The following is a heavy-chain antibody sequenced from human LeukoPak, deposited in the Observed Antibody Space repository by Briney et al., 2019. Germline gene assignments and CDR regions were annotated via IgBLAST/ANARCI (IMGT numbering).Heavy chain of an antibody. CDR1: GYTFTSYD. Sequence: ASVKVSCKASGYTFTSYDINWVRQAPGQGLEWMGWMNPNSGNTGYAQKFQGRVTMTSNTSISTAYMELSSLRSEDTAVYYCARGLPPGSYYYYGMDVWGQGTTVTVSS. D-gene: IGHD2-2*01. CDR3: ARGLPPGSYYYYGMDV. V-gene: IGHV1-8*01. CDR2: MNPNSGNT. J-gene: IGHJ6*02.